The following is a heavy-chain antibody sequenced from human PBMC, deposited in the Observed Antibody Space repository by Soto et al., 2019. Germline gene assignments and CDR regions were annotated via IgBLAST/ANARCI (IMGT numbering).Heavy chain of an antibody. J-gene: IGHJ4*02. Sequence: PGGSLRLSCAASGFTLSAYDMHWVRQAEGKGLEWVSALGAADDPYYLVSVKGRFTISRDDSTNTLYLQMNNLKTEDTAIYYCTRGAPSGTFYDYWGQGTLVTVSS. CDR3: TRGAPSGTFYDY. V-gene: IGHV3-13*05. CDR2: LGAADDP. D-gene: IGHD6-13*01. CDR1: GFTLSAYD.